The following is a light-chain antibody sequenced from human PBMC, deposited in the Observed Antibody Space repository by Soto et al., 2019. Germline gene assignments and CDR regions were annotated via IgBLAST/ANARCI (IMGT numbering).Light chain of an antibody. V-gene: IGLV1-47*01. CDR1: SSNIGSNY. J-gene: IGLJ2*01. Sequence: QPVLTQPPSASVTPGQRVTISCSGSSSNIGSNYVYWYQQLPGTAPKLLIYRNNQRPSGVPDRFSGSKSGTSASLAISGLRSEDEADYYCAAWDDSLSGRVFGGGTKLTVL. CDR3: AAWDDSLSGRV. CDR2: RNN.